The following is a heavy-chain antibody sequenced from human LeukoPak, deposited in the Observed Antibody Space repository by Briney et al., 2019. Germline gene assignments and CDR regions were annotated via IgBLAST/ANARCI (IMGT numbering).Heavy chain of an antibody. J-gene: IGHJ3*02. Sequence: GGSLRLSCAASGXIFSDYYMNWIRQAPGKGLEWLSYISSSSIYTNYADSVKGRFTISRDNAKNSLFLQMNSLRAEDTAVYYCARSLIADGAFDIWGQGTMVTVSS. CDR1: GXIFSDYY. V-gene: IGHV3-11*06. D-gene: IGHD2-21*01. CDR2: ISSSSIYT. CDR3: ARSLIADGAFDI.